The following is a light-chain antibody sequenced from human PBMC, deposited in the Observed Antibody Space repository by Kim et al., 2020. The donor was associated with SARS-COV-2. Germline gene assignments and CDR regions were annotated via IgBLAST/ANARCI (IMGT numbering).Light chain of an antibody. CDR2: DAS. V-gene: IGKV1-33*01. Sequence: DIQMTQSPSSLSASVGDRVTITCQASQDISNYLNWYQQKPGKAPKLLIYDASNLETGVPSRFSGSGSGTDFTFTISSLQPEDIATYYCQHYDNLPLTFGGGTNVDIK. CDR1: QDISNY. CDR3: QHYDNLPLT. J-gene: IGKJ4*01.